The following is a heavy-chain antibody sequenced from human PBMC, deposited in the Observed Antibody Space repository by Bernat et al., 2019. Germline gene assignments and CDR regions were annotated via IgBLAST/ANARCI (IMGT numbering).Heavy chain of an antibody. Sequence: VQLVESGGGVVQPGRSLRLSCAASGFTFSSYGMHWVRQAPGKGLEWVAVISYDGSNKYYADSVKGRFTISRDNSKNTLYLQMNSLRAEDTAVYYCARTRSLSGWYGPYGMDVWGQGTTVTVSS. CDR3: ARTRSLSGWYGPYGMDV. V-gene: IGHV3-30*03. J-gene: IGHJ6*02. D-gene: IGHD6-19*01. CDR1: GFTFSSYG. CDR2: ISYDGSNK.